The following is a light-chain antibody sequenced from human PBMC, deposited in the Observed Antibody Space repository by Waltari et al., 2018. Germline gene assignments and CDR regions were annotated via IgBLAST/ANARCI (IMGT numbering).Light chain of an antibody. CDR1: QGVRNY. Sequence: DIQMTQSPSSLSASVGDRVTITCRASQGVRNYLSWNQQKPGKPPKRLIYAASSLESGVPSRFSGSGSVTEFTLTISSLQPEDFAAYFCLQYNSKPFTFGPGTKLDIK. CDR3: LQYNSKPFT. V-gene: IGKV1-17*01. CDR2: AAS. J-gene: IGKJ3*01.